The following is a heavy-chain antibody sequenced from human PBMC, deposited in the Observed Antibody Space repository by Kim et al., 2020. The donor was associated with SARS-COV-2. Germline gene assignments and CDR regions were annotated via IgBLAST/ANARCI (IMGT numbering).Heavy chain of an antibody. CDR3: ARPRGYYDSSGYFDGAFDI. D-gene: IGHD3-22*01. J-gene: IGHJ3*02. V-gene: IGHV4-39*01. Sequence: SRGTISVDTSKNQFSLKLSSVTAADTAVYYCARPRGYYDSSGYFDGAFDIWGQGTMVTVSS.